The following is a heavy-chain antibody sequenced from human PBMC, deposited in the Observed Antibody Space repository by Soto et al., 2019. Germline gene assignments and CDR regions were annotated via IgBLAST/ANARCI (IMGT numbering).Heavy chain of an antibody. D-gene: IGHD6-13*01. J-gene: IGHJ3*02. CDR1: GGTFSSYT. V-gene: IGHV1-69*04. CDR3: ARDLIVQQLVRLAFDI. CDR2: IIPILGIA. Sequence: GASVKVSCKASGGTFSSYTISWVRQAPGQGLEWMGRIIPILGIANYAQKFQGRVTITADKSTSTAYMELSSLRSEDTAVYYCARDLIVQQLVRLAFDIWGQGTMVT.